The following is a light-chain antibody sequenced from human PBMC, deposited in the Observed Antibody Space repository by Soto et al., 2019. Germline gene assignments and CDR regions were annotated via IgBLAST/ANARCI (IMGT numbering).Light chain of an antibody. CDR2: TAS. J-gene: IGKJ5*01. CDR1: QDISNF. Sequence: DIQMTQSPSSLSASVGDRVTITCRASQDISNFLAWFQQKPGEAPKSLISTASTLQSGVPSRFSGAGSGTDFTLTISSLQPEDSATYSCQHYNSYPINFGQGTRLEIK. V-gene: IGKV1-16*01. CDR3: QHYNSYPIN.